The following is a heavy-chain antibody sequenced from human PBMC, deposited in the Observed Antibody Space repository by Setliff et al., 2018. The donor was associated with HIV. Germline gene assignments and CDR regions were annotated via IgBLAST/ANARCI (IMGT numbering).Heavy chain of an antibody. CDR1: GGSISSGGFY. J-gene: IGHJ4*02. Sequence: SETLSLTCTVSGGSISSGGFYWSWIRQHPGKGLEWIGSIYYSGSSTYNPSLNSRVTLSIDTSKSQFSLRLSSVTAADTALYYCARRSTVARGVDCFDLWGQGTQVTVSS. D-gene: IGHD3-10*01. CDR3: ARRSTVARGVDCFDL. CDR2: IYYSGSS. V-gene: IGHV4-61*08.